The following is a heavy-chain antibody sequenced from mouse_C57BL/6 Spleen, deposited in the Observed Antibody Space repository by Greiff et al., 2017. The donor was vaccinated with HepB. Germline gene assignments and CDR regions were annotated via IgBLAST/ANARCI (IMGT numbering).Heavy chain of an antibody. CDR3: ARGEGDYYGSSYDAMDY. V-gene: IGHV1-54*01. Sequence: VQLQQSGAELVRPGTSVKVSCKASGYAFTNYLIEWVKQRPGQGLEWIGVINPGSGGTNYNEKFKGKATLTADNSSSTAYMQLSSLTSEDSAVYFCARGEGDYYGSSYDAMDYWGQGTSVTVSS. CDR2: INPGSGGT. CDR1: GYAFTNYL. D-gene: IGHD1-1*01. J-gene: IGHJ4*01.